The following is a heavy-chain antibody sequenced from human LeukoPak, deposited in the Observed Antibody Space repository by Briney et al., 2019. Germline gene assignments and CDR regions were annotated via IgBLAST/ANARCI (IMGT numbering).Heavy chain of an antibody. Sequence: SETLSLTCGVYGKSFSGYWSWIRQPPGKGLEWIGETYQSGSTKYNPSLKSRVTISVDTSKNQLSLRLRSVTAADTAVYYCARLYQGKRPPDYWGQGTLVTVSS. CDR3: ARLYQGKRPPDY. D-gene: IGHD6-25*01. CDR1: GKSFSGY. J-gene: IGHJ4*02. V-gene: IGHV4-34*01. CDR2: TYQSGST.